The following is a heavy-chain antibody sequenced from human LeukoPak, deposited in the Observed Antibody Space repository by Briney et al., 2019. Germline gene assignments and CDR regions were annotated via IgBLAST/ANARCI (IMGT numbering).Heavy chain of an antibody. CDR2: INNDGSTT. CDR1: GFTFSSYW. J-gene: IGHJ6*02. Sequence: GGSLRLSCAVSGFTFSSYWMHWVRRAPGKGLVWVSRINNDGSTTAYADSVKGRFTISRDNTKNTLYLQMNSLRAEDTAVYYCARVTYGSGSYLGYYYYGMDVWGQGTTVTVSS. V-gene: IGHV3-74*01. CDR3: ARVTYGSGSYLGYYYYGMDV. D-gene: IGHD3-10*01.